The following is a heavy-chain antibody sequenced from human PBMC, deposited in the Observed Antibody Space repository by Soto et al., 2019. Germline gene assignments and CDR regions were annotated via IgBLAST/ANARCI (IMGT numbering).Heavy chain of an antibody. V-gene: IGHV1-24*01. J-gene: IGHJ4*02. CDR1: GYTLTELS. CDR2: FDPEDGET. CDR3: AAIVYGDYVPHFDY. Sequence: ASVKVSCKVSGYTLTELSMHWVRQAPGKGLEWMGGFDPEDGETIYAQKFQGRVTMTEDTSTDTAYMELSSLRSEDTAVYYCAAIVYGDYVPHFDYWGQGTLVTVSS. D-gene: IGHD4-17*01.